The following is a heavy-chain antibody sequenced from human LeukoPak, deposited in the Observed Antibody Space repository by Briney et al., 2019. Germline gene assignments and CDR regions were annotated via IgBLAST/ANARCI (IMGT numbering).Heavy chain of an antibody. V-gene: IGHV5-51*01. CDR2: IYPGDSNT. Sequence: GESLKFSCKGSGYSFTSYWIGWVRQMPGKGLEWRGIIYPGDSNTKYSPSFQGQVTISADKSISTAYLQWSSLKASDTAMYYCARSSIGYYYYYYMDVWGKGTTVTVSS. CDR3: ARSSIGYYYYYYMDV. D-gene: IGHD6-6*01. CDR1: GYSFTSYW. J-gene: IGHJ6*03.